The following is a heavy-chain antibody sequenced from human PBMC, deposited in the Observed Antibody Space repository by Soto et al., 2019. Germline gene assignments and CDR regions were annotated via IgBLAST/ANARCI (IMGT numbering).Heavy chain of an antibody. J-gene: IGHJ6*02. CDR1: GGTFSSYA. CDR2: IIPIFGTA. V-gene: IGHV1-69*12. CDR3: ARESIVTTRFSYYYYYGMDV. Sequence: QVQLVQSGAEVKKHGSSVKVSCKASGGTFSSYAISWVRQAPGQGLEWMGGIIPIFGTANYAQKFQGRVTITADESTSTAYMELSSLRSEDTAVYYCARESIVTTRFSYYYYYGMDVWGQGTTVTVSS. D-gene: IGHD5-12*01.